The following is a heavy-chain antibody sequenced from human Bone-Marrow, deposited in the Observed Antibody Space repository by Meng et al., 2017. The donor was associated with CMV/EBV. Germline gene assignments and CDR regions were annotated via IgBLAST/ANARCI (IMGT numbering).Heavy chain of an antibody. CDR1: GGTFSSYA. D-gene: IGHD4-17*01. Sequence: ASVKVSCKASGGTFSSYAISWVRQATGQGLEWMGWMNPNSGNTGYAQKFQGRVTMTRNTSISTAYMELSSLRSEDTAVYYCARPLGAVTTYYWGQGTLVTFAS. CDR2: MNPNSGNT. V-gene: IGHV1-8*02. CDR3: ARPLGAVTTYY. J-gene: IGHJ4*02.